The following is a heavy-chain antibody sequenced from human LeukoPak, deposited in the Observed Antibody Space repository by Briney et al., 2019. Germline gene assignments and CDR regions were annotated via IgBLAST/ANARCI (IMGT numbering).Heavy chain of an antibody. CDR2: IKQDGSEQ. V-gene: IGHV3-7*05. Sequence: PGGSLRLSCGASGFSFRSDGMHWVRQAPGKGLEWVANIKQDGSEQYYVDSVKGRFTVSRDNAKNSLYLQMNSLRPEDTAVYYCAKGGDILTGYYLYWYFDLWGRGTLVTVSS. D-gene: IGHD3-9*01. CDR1: GFSFRSDG. J-gene: IGHJ2*01. CDR3: AKGGDILTGYYLYWYFDL.